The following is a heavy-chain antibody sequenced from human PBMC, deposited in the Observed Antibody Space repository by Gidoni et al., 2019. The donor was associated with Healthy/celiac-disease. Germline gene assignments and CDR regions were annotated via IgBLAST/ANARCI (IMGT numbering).Heavy chain of an antibody. CDR1: VGSISSYY. Sequence: QVQLQESGPGLVKPSETLSLTCTVSVGSISSYYWSWIRRPPGKEREWIGYIYYSGSTNYNPSLKSRVTISVDTSKNQFSLRLSSVTAADTAVYYCARRDGDYLDYWGQGTLVTVSS. CDR2: IYYSGST. D-gene: IGHD4-17*01. J-gene: IGHJ4*02. V-gene: IGHV4-59*08. CDR3: ARRDGDYLDY.